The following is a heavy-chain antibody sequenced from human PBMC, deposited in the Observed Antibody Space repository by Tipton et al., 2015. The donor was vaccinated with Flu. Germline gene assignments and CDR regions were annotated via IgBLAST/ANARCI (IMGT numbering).Heavy chain of an antibody. CDR1: GGSISGTSYY. CDR2: ISYSGSS. J-gene: IGHJ4*02. D-gene: IGHD5-12*01. Sequence: TLSLTCSVSGGSISGTSYYWGWIRQPPGKGLEWIGSISYSGSSHYNSSLMSRLSLSVHTSRNQFSLSLTSVTAADTAVYFCARSPGGYTFDYWGQGTLVTVPS. V-gene: IGHV4-39*07. CDR3: ARSPGGYTFDY.